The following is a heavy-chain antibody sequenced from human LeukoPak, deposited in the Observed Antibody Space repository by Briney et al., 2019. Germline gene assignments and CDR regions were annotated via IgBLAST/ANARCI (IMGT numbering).Heavy chain of an antibody. D-gene: IGHD2-15*01. Sequence: GGSLRLSCAASGFTFSSYGMHWVRQAPGKGLEWVAFIRYDGSNKYYADSVKGRFTISRDNSKNTLYLQMNSLRAEDTAVYYCANHPYGTYCSGGSCSPYYMDVWGKGTTVTVSS. CDR1: GFTFSSYG. J-gene: IGHJ6*03. CDR2: IRYDGSNK. CDR3: ANHPYGTYCSGGSCSPYYMDV. V-gene: IGHV3-30*02.